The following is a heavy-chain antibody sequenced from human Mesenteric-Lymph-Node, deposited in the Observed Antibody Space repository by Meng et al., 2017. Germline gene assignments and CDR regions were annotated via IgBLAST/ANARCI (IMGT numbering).Heavy chain of an antibody. CDR1: GYTFTGYF. J-gene: IGHJ4*02. V-gene: IGHV1-2*06. CDR3: ARERSYCSGGSCSSEYYFDC. D-gene: IGHD2-15*01. CDR2: LNPDSGGT. Sequence: QVQLVQSGAEVKKPGASVKVSCKASGYTFTGYFMFWVRLAPGQGLEWMGRLNPDSGGTNYAQKFQGRVTMTRDTSINTAYMELSSLRSDDAALYFCARERSYCSGGSCSSEYYFDCWGQGTLVTVSS.